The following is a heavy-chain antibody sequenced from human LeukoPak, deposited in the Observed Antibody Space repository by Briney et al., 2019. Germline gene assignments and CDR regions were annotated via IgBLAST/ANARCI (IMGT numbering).Heavy chain of an antibody. CDR1: GFTFSSYA. CDR2: IYSGGST. Sequence: GGSLRLSCAASGFTFSSYAMSWVRQAPGKGLEWVSVIYSGGSTYYADSVKGRFTISRHNSKNTLYLQMNSLRAEDTAVYYCARVSTYGSAYYFDYWGQGTLATVSS. J-gene: IGHJ4*02. D-gene: IGHD3-10*01. CDR3: ARVSTYGSAYYFDY. V-gene: IGHV3-53*04.